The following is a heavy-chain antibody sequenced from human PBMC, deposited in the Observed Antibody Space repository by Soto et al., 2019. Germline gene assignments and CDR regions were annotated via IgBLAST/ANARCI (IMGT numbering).Heavy chain of an antibody. CDR2: IYHSGST. CDR1: GGSISSGGYS. CDR3: ARTVTTTYFDY. Sequence: NPSETLSLTCAVSGGSISSGGYSWSWIRQPPGKGLEWIGYIYHSGSTYYNPSLKSRVTISVDRSKNQFSLKLSSVTAAATAVYYCARTVTTTYFDYWGQGTLVTVSS. J-gene: IGHJ4*02. D-gene: IGHD4-17*01. V-gene: IGHV4-30-2*01.